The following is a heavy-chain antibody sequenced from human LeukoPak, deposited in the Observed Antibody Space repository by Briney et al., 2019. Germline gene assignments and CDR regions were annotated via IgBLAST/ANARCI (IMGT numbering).Heavy chain of an antibody. D-gene: IGHD2-21*02. V-gene: IGHV3-11*04. Sequence: PGGSLRLSCAASGFTFSDYYMSWIRQAPGKGLEWVSYISSSGSTIYYADSVKGRFTISRDNAKNSLYLQMNSLRAEDTAVYYCARDRQVTSYRGLQHWGQGALVTVSS. CDR1: GFTFSDYY. CDR2: ISSSGSTI. CDR3: ARDRQVTSYRGLQH. J-gene: IGHJ1*01.